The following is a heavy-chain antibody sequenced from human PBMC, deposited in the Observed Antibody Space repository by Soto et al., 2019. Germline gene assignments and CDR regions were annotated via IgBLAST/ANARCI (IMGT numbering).Heavy chain of an antibody. CDR2: IYYSGST. CDR3: ARDLRLDY. CDR1: GGSIISYY. J-gene: IGHJ4*02. V-gene: IGHV4-59*01. Sequence: QVQLQESGPGLVKPSETLSLTCTVSGGSIISYYWSWIRQPPGKGLEWIGYIYYSGSTNYNPSLKSRVTISVDTSKNRFSLKLSSVTAADTAVYYCARDLRLDYWGQGTLVTVSS. D-gene: IGHD4-17*01.